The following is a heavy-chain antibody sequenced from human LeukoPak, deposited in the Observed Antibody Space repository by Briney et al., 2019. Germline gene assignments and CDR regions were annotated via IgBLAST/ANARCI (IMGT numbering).Heavy chain of an antibody. Sequence: PGGSLRLSCAASGFTFSSYIMSWVRQAPGKGLEWVSSINGGGESTNYADSVKGRFTISRDNSKNTLDIQMNSLRAEDTATYYCAKGSTYGSGWFHDYWGQGTMITVSS. V-gene: IGHV3-23*01. CDR3: AKGSTYGSGWFHDY. D-gene: IGHD6-19*01. CDR2: INGGGEST. J-gene: IGHJ4*03. CDR1: GFTFSSYI.